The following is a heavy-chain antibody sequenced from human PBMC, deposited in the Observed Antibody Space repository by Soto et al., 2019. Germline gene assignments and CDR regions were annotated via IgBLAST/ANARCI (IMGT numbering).Heavy chain of an antibody. CDR2: IYPGDSGS. D-gene: IGHD1-26*01. Sequence: GGSLKISRKGSWYSFSHYYIARGRPMPGKGLEWMGIIYPGDSGSTYSPSFQGQVTFSADKSISTAYLQWSSLKASDTAMYYCARPGGSGNYLYPFDIWGQGTMVTVSS. J-gene: IGHJ3*02. CDR3: ARPGGSGNYLYPFDI. CDR1: WYSFSHYY. V-gene: IGHV5-51*01.